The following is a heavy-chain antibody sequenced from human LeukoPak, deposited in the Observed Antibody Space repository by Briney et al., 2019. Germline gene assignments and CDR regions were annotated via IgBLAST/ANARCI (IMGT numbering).Heavy chain of an antibody. CDR1: GFNFSDSA. CDR2: IRSEAKNFAT. J-gene: IGHJ5*02. D-gene: IGHD4-11*01. Sequence: GGSLTLSCVASGFNFSDSAIHWVRQAAGKGLEWVGCIRSEAKNFATAYAESVRGMFTISRDDSKNTAYLQMGGLENEATAVYFCFSSNSTPGGNWFDPWGQGTLVTVPS. V-gene: IGHV3-73*01. CDR3: FSSNSTPGGNWFDP.